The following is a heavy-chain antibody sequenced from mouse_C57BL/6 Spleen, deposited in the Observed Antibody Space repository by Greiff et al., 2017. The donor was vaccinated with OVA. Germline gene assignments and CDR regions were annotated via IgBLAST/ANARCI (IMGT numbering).Heavy chain of an antibody. CDR3: ARHYGSSYDAMDY. V-gene: IGHV5-17*01. CDR2: ISSGSSTI. D-gene: IGHD1-1*01. Sequence: EVQLQESGGGLVKPGGSLKLSCAASGFTFSDYGMHWVRQAPEKGLEWVAYISSGSSTIYYADTVKGRFTISRDNAKNTLFLQMTSLRSEDTAMYYCARHYGSSYDAMDYWGQGTSVTVSS. J-gene: IGHJ4*01. CDR1: GFTFSDYG.